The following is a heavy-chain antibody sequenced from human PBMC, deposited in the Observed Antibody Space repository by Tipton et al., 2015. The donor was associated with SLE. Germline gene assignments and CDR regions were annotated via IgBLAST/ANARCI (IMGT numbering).Heavy chain of an antibody. CDR2: IYYSGST. Sequence: TLSLTCAVYGGSFSTYYWSWIRQPPGKGLEWIGYIYYSGSTNYNPSLKSRVTISIDTSKNQFSLKLSSVTAADTAVYYCARGGIGGYDSFDYWGQGTLVTVSS. CDR1: GGSFSTYY. CDR3: ARGGIGGYDSFDY. V-gene: IGHV4-59*01. J-gene: IGHJ4*02. D-gene: IGHD5-12*01.